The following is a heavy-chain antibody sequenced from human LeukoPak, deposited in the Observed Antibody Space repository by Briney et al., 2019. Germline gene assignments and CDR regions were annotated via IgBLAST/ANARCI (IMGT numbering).Heavy chain of an antibody. D-gene: IGHD3-10*01. J-gene: IGHJ4*02. Sequence: PGGSLRLSCAASAFTFSSFAMSWVRPPPGQGLGWVSSISGSDGTTYYADSVKGRFTISRDNSKNTLSLQMNSLRAEDTAIYYCAKYYYGSGSFSFDHWGQGTLVAVSS. CDR3: AKYYYGSGSFSFDH. V-gene: IGHV3-23*01. CDR1: AFTFSSFA. CDR2: ISGSDGTT.